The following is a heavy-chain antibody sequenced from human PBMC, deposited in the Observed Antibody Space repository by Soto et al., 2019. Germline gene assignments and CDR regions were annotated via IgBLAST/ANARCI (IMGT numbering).Heavy chain of an antibody. CDR3: ARSGYYDYYGMDV. J-gene: IGHJ6*02. CDR1: GFTFSSYA. Sequence: PGGSLRLSCAASGFTFSSYAMSWVRQAPGKGLEWVSAISGSGGSTYYADSVKGRFTISRDNSKNTLYLQMNSLRAEDTALYYCARSGYYDYYGMDVWGQGTTVTVSS. D-gene: IGHD1-26*01. V-gene: IGHV3-23*01. CDR2: ISGSGGST.